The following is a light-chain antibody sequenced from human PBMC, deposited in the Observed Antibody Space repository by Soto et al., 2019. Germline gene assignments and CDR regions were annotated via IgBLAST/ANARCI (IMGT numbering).Light chain of an antibody. J-gene: IGKJ1*01. Sequence: EIVLTQSPGTLSLSPGERATLSCRASQSLTKDYLAWYQQKPGQSPRLLIDDASYRATGIPDRFSGSGSGTEFTLTISGLEPEASAVYYCQQCETSPLKFGQGTKVEIK. CDR3: QQCETSPLK. CDR2: DAS. V-gene: IGKV3-20*01. CDR1: QSLTKDY.